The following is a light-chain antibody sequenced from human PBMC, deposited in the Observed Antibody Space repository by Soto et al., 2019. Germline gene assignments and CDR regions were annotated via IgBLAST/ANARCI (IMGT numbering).Light chain of an antibody. J-gene: IGLJ2*01. CDR2: GNS. Sequence: QSVLTQPPSVSGAPGQRVTISCTGSSSNIGAGFDVHWYQQLPGTAPKLLIYGNSNRPSGVPDRFSGSKSGTSASLAITGLQAADEADYYCQSYDSSLSGSGVFGGGTQLTVL. V-gene: IGLV1-40*01. CDR1: SSNIGAGFD. CDR3: QSYDSSLSGSGV.